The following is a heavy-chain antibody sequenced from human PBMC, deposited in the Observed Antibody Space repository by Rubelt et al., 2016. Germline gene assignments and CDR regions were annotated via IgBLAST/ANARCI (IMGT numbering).Heavy chain of an antibody. J-gene: IGHJ4*02. Sequence: EVQLVESGGGLVQPGGSLRLSCAASGFSVSNNYMSWVRQAPGKGLEWVSVIYSDGSKYYADSGKGRFTISRHNSKNTHDLEMNSLRTEDTAVYYCAGDYGGNYWGQGTLVTVSS. CDR3: AGDYGGNY. CDR1: GFSVSNNY. D-gene: IGHD3-16*01. CDR2: IYSDGSK. V-gene: IGHV3-53*04.